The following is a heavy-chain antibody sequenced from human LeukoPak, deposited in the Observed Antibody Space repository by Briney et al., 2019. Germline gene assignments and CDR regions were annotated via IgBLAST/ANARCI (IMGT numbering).Heavy chain of an antibody. D-gene: IGHD6-13*01. J-gene: IGHJ6*02. Sequence: PGGSLRLSCAASGFTFSSYAMHWVRQAPGKGLEWVSVIYSGGSTYYADSVKGRFTISRDNSKNTLYLQMNSLRAEDTAVYYCAKDHRSSWSYYYGMDVWGQGTTVTVSS. CDR1: GFTFSSYA. CDR3: AKDHRSSWSYYYGMDV. V-gene: IGHV3-53*01. CDR2: IYSGGST.